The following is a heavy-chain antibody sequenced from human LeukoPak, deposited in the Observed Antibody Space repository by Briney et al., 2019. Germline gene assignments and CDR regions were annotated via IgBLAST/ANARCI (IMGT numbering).Heavy chain of an antibody. CDR2: IHNSGST. V-gene: IGHV4-4*07. Sequence: PSETLSLTCTVSGGSISTYYWTWIRQPAGKGLEWIGRIHNSGSTRYNPSLKSRVTMSLDTSKDQFSLNLGSVTAADTAVYYCARDVSPDCWGQGTLVIVPS. CDR3: ARDVSPDC. J-gene: IGHJ4*02. CDR1: GGSISTYY.